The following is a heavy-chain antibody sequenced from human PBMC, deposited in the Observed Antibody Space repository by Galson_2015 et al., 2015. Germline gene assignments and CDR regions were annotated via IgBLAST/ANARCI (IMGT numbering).Heavy chain of an antibody. CDR3: ARDRQLTTWSGIDY. D-gene: IGHD4-17*01. CDR2: ISSSGNTI. V-gene: IGHV3-11*01. Sequence: SLRLSCAASGFTFSDYYMSWIRQAPGKGLEWVSYISSSGNTIYYADSVKGRFTISRDNAKNSLYLQMNSLRAEDTAVYYCARDRQLTTWSGIDYWGQGTLVTVSS. J-gene: IGHJ4*02. CDR1: GFTFSDYY.